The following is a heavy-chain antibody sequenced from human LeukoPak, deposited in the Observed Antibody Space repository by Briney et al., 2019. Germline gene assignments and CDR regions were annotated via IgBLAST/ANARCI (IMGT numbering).Heavy chain of an antibody. V-gene: IGHV1-69*05. D-gene: IGHD4-23*01. Sequence: SVKVSCKASGGTFSSYAISWVRQAPGQGLEWMGRIIPIFGTANYAQKFQGRVTITTDESTSTAYMELSSLRPEDTAVYYCAREGYVTRYNTHWFDPWGQGTLVTVSS. CDR3: AREGYVTRYNTHWFDP. CDR1: GGTFSSYA. CDR2: IIPIFGTA. J-gene: IGHJ5*02.